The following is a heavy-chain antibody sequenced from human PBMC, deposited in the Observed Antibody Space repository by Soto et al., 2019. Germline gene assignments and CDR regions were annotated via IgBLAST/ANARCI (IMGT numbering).Heavy chain of an antibody. CDR1: GGTFYSDA. D-gene: IGHD3-22*01. Sequence: QVQLVQSGAEVKKPESSVRVSCKASGGTFYSDAITRVRQAPGQGLEWMGGTIPMFGTTNYAEKFQGRVTISADESTNTAYMELSSLRSEDTAVYYCTRCGIRYHSIGYYLGIDGMDVWGQGTTVIVSS. V-gene: IGHV1-69*12. CDR2: TIPMFGTT. J-gene: IGHJ6*02. CDR3: TRCGIRYHSIGYYLGIDGMDV.